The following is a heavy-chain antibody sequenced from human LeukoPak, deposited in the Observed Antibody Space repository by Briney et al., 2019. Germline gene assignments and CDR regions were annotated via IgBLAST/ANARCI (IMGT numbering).Heavy chain of an antibody. J-gene: IGHJ4*02. D-gene: IGHD3-22*01. V-gene: IGHV1-69*01. CDR1: GGTFSSYA. Sequence: ASVKVSCKASGGTFSSYAISWVRQAPGQGLEWMGGIIPIFGTANYAQKFQGRVTITADGSTSTAYMELSSLRSEDTAVYYCARDKGQDDYYDSSGFFDYWGQGTLVTVSS. CDR3: ARDKGQDDYYDSSGFFDY. CDR2: IIPIFGTA.